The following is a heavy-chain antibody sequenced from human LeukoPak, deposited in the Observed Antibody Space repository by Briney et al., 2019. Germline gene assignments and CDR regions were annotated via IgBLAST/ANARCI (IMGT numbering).Heavy chain of an antibody. CDR3: ARGKEKSVVITTSGQNY. CDR1: GFTFSSYA. D-gene: IGHD3-22*01. Sequence: GGSLRLSCAASGFTFSSYAMSWVRQAPGKGLEWVAVISYDGSNKYYADSVKGRFTISRDNSKNTLYLQMNSLRAEDTAVSYCARGKEKSVVITTSGQNYWGQGTLVTVSS. CDR2: ISYDGSNK. J-gene: IGHJ4*02. V-gene: IGHV3-30-3*01.